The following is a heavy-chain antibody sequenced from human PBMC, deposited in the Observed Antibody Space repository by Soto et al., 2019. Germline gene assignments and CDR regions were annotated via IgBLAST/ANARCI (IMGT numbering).Heavy chain of an antibody. J-gene: IGHJ5*02. CDR2: IIPIFGTA. Sequence: SVKVSCKASGGTFSSYAISWVRQAPGQGLEWMGGIIPIFGTANYAQKFQGRVTITADKSTSTAYMELSSLRSEDTAVYYCARDHPSSYSSRSQGWFDPWGQGTLVTASS. CDR1: GGTFSSYA. D-gene: IGHD6-13*01. CDR3: ARDHPSSYSSRSQGWFDP. V-gene: IGHV1-69*06.